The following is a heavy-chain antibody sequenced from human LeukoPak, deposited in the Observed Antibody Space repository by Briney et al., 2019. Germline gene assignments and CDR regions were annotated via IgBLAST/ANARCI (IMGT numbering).Heavy chain of an antibody. D-gene: IGHD1-26*01. V-gene: IGHV3-30-3*01. J-gene: IGHJ4*02. CDR3: ANPKRILGAPLYY. CDR2: ISYDGTNK. CDR1: GFTFTNYA. Sequence: GGSLRLSCAASGFTFTNYALHWVRQAPGKGLEWVAVISYDGTNKYYADSVKGRFTVSRDNSKNTLYLQMNSLRAEDTAVYYCANPKRILGAPLYYWGQGTLVTVSS.